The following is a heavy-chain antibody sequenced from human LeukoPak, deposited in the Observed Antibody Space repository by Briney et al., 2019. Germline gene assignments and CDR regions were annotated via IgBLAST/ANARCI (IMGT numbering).Heavy chain of an antibody. Sequence: PSETLSLTCTVSGGSISSSSYYWGWIRQPPGKGLEWIGYIYYSGTTNYNPSLKSRVTISVDTSKNQFSLKLSSVTAADTAVYYCARLYSSSWYPDYWGQGTLVTVSS. CDR2: IYYSGTT. J-gene: IGHJ4*02. V-gene: IGHV4-61*05. CDR3: ARLYSSSWYPDY. D-gene: IGHD6-13*01. CDR1: GGSISSSSYY.